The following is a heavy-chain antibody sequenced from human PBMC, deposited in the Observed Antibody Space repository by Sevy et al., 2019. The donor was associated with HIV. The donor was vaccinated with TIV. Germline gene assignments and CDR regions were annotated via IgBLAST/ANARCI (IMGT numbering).Heavy chain of an antibody. J-gene: IGHJ6*02. CDR1: GFTVSSNY. Sequence: GGSLRLSCAASGFTVSSNYMSWVRQAPGKGLEWVSIIYSGGSTYYADSVKGRFTISRYNSKNTLYLQMNSLRAEDTAVYYCARGSRYYDILTGYSDNGMDVWGQGTTVTVSS. CDR3: ARGSRYYDILTGYSDNGMDV. V-gene: IGHV3-66*01. CDR2: IYSGGST. D-gene: IGHD3-9*01.